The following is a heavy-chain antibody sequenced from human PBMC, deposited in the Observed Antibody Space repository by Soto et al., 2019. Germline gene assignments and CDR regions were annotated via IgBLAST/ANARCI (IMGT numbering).Heavy chain of an antibody. CDR2: IYYSGST. CDR3: ARAYGGFDNGLDV. J-gene: IGHJ6*02. CDR1: GDSIRSYY. D-gene: IGHD5-12*01. V-gene: IGHV4-59*01. Sequence: QVQLQKSGPGLVKPSETLSLTCTVSGDSIRSYYWTWIRQPPGKGLELIGYIYYSGSTRYNPSLKSRVTISVDMSKNQFSLKLSSVIAADTAVYYCARAYGGFDNGLDVWGQGTAVTVSS.